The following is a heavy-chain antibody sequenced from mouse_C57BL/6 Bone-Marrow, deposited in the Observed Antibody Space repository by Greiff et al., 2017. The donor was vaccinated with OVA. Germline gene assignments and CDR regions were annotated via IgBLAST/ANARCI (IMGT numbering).Heavy chain of an antibody. CDR1: GFTFSDYY. J-gene: IGHJ1*03. Sequence: EVQLVESEGGLVQPGSSMKLSCTASGFTFSDYYMAWVRQVPEKGLEWVANINYDGSSTYYLDSLKSRFIISRDNAKNILYLQMSSLKSEDTAMYYCARRWIYYYGSSRHWYFDVWGTGTTVTVSS. V-gene: IGHV5-16*02. D-gene: IGHD1-1*01. CDR3: ARRWIYYYGSSRHWYFDV. CDR2: INYDGSST.